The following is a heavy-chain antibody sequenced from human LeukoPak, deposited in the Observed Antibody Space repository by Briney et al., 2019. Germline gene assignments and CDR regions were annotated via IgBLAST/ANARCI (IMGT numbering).Heavy chain of an antibody. D-gene: IGHD4-23*01. CDR3: ARHQRGNSDAFDI. J-gene: IGHJ3*02. Sequence: SETLSLTCTVSGDSISSYYWSWIRQPPGKGLEWIGYIYYSGSTNYNPSLKSRVTISVDTSKDQFSLKLRFVTAADTAVYYCARHQRGNSDAFDIWGQGTMVTVSS. V-gene: IGHV4-59*01. CDR2: IYYSGST. CDR1: GDSISSYY.